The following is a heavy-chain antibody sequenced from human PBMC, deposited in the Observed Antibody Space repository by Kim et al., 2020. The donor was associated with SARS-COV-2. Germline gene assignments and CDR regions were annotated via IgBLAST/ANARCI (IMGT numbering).Heavy chain of an antibody. CDR1: GFTFRTSG. D-gene: IGHD6-19*01. Sequence: GGSLRLSCVASGFTFRTSGMHWVRQAPGKGLEWLAAIWFDGSLSHYADSVKGRFTISRDNSKNTLYLQIDSLRGDDTGLYYCARDKGDSSGWGADDALDIWGQGTLVTVSS. V-gene: IGHV3-33*01. CDR3: ARDKGDSSGWGADDALDI. CDR2: IWFDGSLS. J-gene: IGHJ3*02.